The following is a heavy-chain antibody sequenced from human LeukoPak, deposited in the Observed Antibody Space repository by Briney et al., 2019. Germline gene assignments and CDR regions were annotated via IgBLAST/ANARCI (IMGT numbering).Heavy chain of an antibody. CDR3: ARDDSGWYSSSWTLDY. CDR1: GFTFSSYW. J-gene: IGHJ4*02. V-gene: IGHV3-7*01. CDR2: IKQDGSEK. D-gene: IGHD6-13*01. Sequence: PGGSLRPSCAASGFTFSSYWMSWVRQAPGKGLEWVANIKQDGSEKYYVDSVKGRFTISRGNAKNSLYLQMNSLRAEDTAVYYCARDDSGWYSSSWTLDYWGQGTLVTVSS.